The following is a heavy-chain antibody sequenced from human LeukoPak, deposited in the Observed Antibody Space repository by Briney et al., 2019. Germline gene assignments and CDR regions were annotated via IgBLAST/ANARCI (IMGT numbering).Heavy chain of an antibody. V-gene: IGHV3-7*01. CDR1: GFTFSSYS. J-gene: IGHJ5*01. Sequence: GGSLRLSCAASGFTFSSYSMIWVRQAPGKGLEWVANIKEDGSVKYYVDSVKGRFTISRDNAKNSLYLQLNSLRVEDTAVYYCATEGTDGRGSFGWFDSWGQGTLVTVSS. CDR2: IKEDGSVK. CDR3: ATEGTDGRGSFGWFDS. D-gene: IGHD3-10*01.